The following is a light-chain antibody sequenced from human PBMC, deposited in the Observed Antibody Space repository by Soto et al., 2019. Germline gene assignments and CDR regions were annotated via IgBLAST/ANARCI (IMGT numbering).Light chain of an antibody. J-gene: IGLJ1*01. Sequence: QAVLTQPASVSGSPGQSITISCTGTSGDIGSYNRVSWYQHHPGKAPKLIIYEVTDRPSGVSKRFSGSKSGNTASLTISGLQAEDEAEYYCSSYTNINTRACVFGPGTKVTVL. CDR3: SSYTNINTRACV. CDR1: SGDIGSYNR. V-gene: IGLV2-14*01. CDR2: EVT.